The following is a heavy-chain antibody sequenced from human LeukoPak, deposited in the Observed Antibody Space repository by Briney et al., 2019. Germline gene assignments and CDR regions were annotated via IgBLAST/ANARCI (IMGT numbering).Heavy chain of an antibody. V-gene: IGHV4-59*01. D-gene: IGHD4-17*01. Sequence: SETLSLTCTVSGGSSGTYYWNWLPQPPGKGLEWIGYIDYSGTTSYNPSLKSRLSISLDASQSQLSLRLTSVTTADTAVYYCARAYGDYAGYWYFTLRGRGTLVTVSS. CDR2: IDYSGTT. CDR1: GGSSGTYY. J-gene: IGHJ2*01. CDR3: ARAYGDYAGYWYFTL.